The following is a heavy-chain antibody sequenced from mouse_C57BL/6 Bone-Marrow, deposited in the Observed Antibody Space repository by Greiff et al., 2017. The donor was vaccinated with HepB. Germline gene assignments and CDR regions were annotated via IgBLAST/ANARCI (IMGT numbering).Heavy chain of an antibody. CDR3: AREDYGRGAY. J-gene: IGHJ3*01. CDR2: ISDGGSYT. V-gene: IGHV5-4*01. Sequence: EVKLMESGGGLVKPGGSLKLSCAASGFTFSSYAMSWVRQTPEKRLEWVATISDGGSYTYYPDNVKGRFTISRDNAKNNLYLQMSHLKSEDTAMYYWAREDYGRGAYWGQGTLVTVSA. D-gene: IGHD1-1*01. CDR1: GFTFSSYA.